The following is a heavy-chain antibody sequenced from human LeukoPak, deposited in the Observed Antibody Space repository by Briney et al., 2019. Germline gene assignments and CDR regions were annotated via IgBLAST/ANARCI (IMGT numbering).Heavy chain of an antibody. CDR1: GFTFSSFA. V-gene: IGHV3-23*01. CDR3: VKDRRFSVTTDYYFDV. D-gene: IGHD4-17*01. J-gene: IGHJ4*02. CDR2: ISATGEKA. Sequence: GGSLRLSCTASGFTFSSFAMNWVRQAPGKGLEWVSVISATGEKAYYAESVKDRFIISRDYSKSTVFLDMNSLRVDCTAIYYCVKDRRFSVTTDYYFDVWGPGTLVTVSS.